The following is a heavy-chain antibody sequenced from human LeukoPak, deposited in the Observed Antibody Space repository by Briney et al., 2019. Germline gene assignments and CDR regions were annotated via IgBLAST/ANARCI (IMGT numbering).Heavy chain of an antibody. CDR3: ARAPNIAVAAPNWFDP. J-gene: IGHJ5*02. CDR2: IYYSGST. D-gene: IGHD6-19*01. Sequence: SETLSLTCTVSGGSISSSSYYWGWIRQPPGKGLEWIGSIYYSGSTYYNPSLKSRVTISVDTSKNQFSLKLSSVTAADTAVYYCARAPNIAVAAPNWFDPWGQGTLVTVSS. CDR1: GGSISSSSYY. V-gene: IGHV4-39*07.